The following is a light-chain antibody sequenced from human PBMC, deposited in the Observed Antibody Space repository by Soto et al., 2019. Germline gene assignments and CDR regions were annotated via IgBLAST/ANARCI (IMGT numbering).Light chain of an antibody. J-gene: IGLJ3*02. CDR1: SSDVGVHNF. CDR3: CSYTPAYTWV. V-gene: IGLV2-14*01. Sequence: QSALTQPASVSGSPGQSISISCTGSSSDVGVHNFVSWYQHHPGKAPKVLIYGVTNRPSGVSNRFSGSKSGNTASLTISGLQAEDEADYYRCSYTPAYTWVFGGGTKLTVL. CDR2: GVT.